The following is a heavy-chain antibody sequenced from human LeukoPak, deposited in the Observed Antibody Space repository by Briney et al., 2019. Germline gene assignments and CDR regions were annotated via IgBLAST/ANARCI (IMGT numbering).Heavy chain of an antibody. CDR2: ISAYNGNT. V-gene: IGHV1-18*01. Sequence: ASVKVSCKASGYTFTSYGISWVRQAPGHGLEWMGWISAYNGNTNYAQKLQGRVTMTTDTSTSTAYMELRSLRSDDTAVYYCAREAITMVRGVTYYYYGMDVWGQGTTVTVSS. D-gene: IGHD3-10*01. CDR3: AREAITMVRGVTYYYYGMDV. J-gene: IGHJ6*02. CDR1: GYTFTSYG.